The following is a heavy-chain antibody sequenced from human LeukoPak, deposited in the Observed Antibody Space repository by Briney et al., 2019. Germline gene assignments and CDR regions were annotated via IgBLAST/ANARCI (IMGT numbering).Heavy chain of an antibody. D-gene: IGHD6-25*01. J-gene: IGHJ4*02. CDR2: INHSGST. Sequence: SETLSLTCAVYGGSFSGYYWSWIRQPPGKGLEWMGEINHSGSTNYNPSPKSRVTISVDTSENQFSLKLSSVTAADTAVYYCARAGRLPFDYWGQGTLVTVSS. V-gene: IGHV4-34*01. CDR1: GGSFSGYY. CDR3: ARAGRLPFDY.